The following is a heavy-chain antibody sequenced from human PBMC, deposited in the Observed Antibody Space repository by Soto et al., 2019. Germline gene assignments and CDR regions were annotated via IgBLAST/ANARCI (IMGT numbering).Heavy chain of an antibody. Sequence: KTGGSLRLSCAASGFTFSSYSMNWVRQAPGKGLEWVSSISSSSSYIYYADSVKGRFTISRDNAKNSLYLQMNSLRAEDTAVYYCARDLSSFKQWLAPTIDYWGQGTLVTVSS. CDR2: ISSSSSYI. D-gene: IGHD6-19*01. CDR3: ARDLSSFKQWLAPTIDY. V-gene: IGHV3-21*01. J-gene: IGHJ4*02. CDR1: GFTFSSYS.